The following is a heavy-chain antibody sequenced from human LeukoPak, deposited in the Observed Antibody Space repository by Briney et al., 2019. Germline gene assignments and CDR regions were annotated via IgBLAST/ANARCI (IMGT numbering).Heavy chain of an antibody. D-gene: IGHD6-19*01. CDR3: ARHGWHAWYFDL. Sequence: SETLSLTCVVYGGSFSGHSWSWIRQPPGKGLEWIGEINQRRNTNYNPSLKSRVTISIDTSKNQFSLKLSSVTAADTAVYYCARHGWHAWYFDLWGRGTLVTVSS. J-gene: IGHJ2*01. CDR1: GGSFSGHS. CDR2: INQRRNT. V-gene: IGHV4-34*01.